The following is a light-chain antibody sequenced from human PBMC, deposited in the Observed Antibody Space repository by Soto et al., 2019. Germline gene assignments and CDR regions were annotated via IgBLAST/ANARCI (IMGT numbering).Light chain of an antibody. V-gene: IGLV1-40*01. CDR1: SSNIGAGFD. CDR3: QAYDSSLSGSVV. Sequence: QSVLAQPPSVSGAPGQRVTISCTGSSSNIGAGFDVHWYQQLPGTAPKLLIFGNSHRPSGVPDRFSGSKSGTSASLAITGLQADDEADYYCQAYDSSLSGSVVFGTGTKVTVL. J-gene: IGLJ1*01. CDR2: GNS.